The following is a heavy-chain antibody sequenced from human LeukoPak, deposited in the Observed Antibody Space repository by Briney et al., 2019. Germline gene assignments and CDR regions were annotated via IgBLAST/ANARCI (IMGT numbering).Heavy chain of an antibody. Sequence: GGSLRLSCAASGFTFSSYAMSWVRQAPGKGLEWVSAISGSGGSTYYADSVKGRFTISRDYAKESLHLQMNSLRVEDSAVYYCARETVAGTFDYWGQGTQVTVSS. J-gene: IGHJ4*02. D-gene: IGHD6-19*01. CDR3: ARETVAGTFDY. CDR2: ISGSGGST. CDR1: GFTFSSYA. V-gene: IGHV3-23*01.